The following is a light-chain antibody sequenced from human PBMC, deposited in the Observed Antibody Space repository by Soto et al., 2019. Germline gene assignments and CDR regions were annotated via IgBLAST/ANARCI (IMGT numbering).Light chain of an antibody. V-gene: IGKV3D-15*01. CDR1: QSVSSN. CDR2: GAS. CDR3: QQSYSTPIT. Sequence: EIVMTQSPATLSVSPVERATVSCRASQSVSSNLAWYQQKPGQAPRLLFYGASNRATGIPERFSGSGSGTDFTLTIGRLEPQDSATYYCQQSYSTPITFGQGTRLEI. J-gene: IGKJ5*01.